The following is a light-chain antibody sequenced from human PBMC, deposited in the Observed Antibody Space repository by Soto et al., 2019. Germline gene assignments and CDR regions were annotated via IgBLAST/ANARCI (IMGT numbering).Light chain of an antibody. CDR1: QSVSSR. CDR2: GAS. J-gene: IGKJ5*01. V-gene: IGKV3D-20*02. Sequence: EIVLTQSPGTLSLSPGERATLSCRASQSVSSRLAWYQHKPGQAPRLLISGASSRATGIPDRFSGSGSGTDFTLTISRLEPEDFAIYYCQQRTNWPLTTFGHGTRLEIK. CDR3: QQRTNWPLTT.